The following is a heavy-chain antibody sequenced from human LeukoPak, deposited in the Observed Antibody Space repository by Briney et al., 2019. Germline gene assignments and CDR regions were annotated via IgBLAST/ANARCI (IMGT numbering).Heavy chain of an antibody. V-gene: IGHV3-48*03. CDR1: GFTFSSYE. J-gene: IGHJ4*02. D-gene: IGHD5-12*01. CDR2: ISSSGSTI. CDR3: ARGWRSGYDAKLDY. Sequence: GGSLRLSCAASGFTFSSYEMNWDRQAPGKGLEWVSYISSSGSTIYYADSVKGRFTISRDNAKNSLYLQMNSLRAEDTAVYYCARGWRSGYDAKLDYWGPGTLVTVSS.